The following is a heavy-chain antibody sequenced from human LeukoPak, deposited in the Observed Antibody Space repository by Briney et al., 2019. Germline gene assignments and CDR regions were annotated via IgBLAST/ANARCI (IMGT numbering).Heavy chain of an antibody. CDR1: GFTFSSYG. CDR2: IRYDGSNK. CDR3: AKDSSSWPGSFDY. V-gene: IGHV3-30*02. J-gene: IGHJ4*02. D-gene: IGHD6-13*01. Sequence: GGSLRLSRAASGFTFSSYGMHWVRQAPGKGLEWVAFIRYDGSNKYYADSVKGRFTISRDNSKNTLYLQMNSLRAEDTAVYYCAKDSSSWPGSFDYWGQGTLVTVSS.